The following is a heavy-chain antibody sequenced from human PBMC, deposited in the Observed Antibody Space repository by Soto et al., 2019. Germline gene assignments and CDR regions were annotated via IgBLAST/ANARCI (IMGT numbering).Heavy chain of an antibody. Sequence: ETLYLTCAVSGVSISNSNYYWGWVRQPPGKGLEWIGSLYYTGGTYYNPSLKSRVTISLDRSRNQFSLRLRSVTAGDTAVYYCARLSGYPYWGQGTLVTVSS. J-gene: IGHJ4*02. CDR1: GVSISNSNYY. CDR2: LYYTGGT. D-gene: IGHD5-12*01. V-gene: IGHV4-39*01. CDR3: ARLSGYPY.